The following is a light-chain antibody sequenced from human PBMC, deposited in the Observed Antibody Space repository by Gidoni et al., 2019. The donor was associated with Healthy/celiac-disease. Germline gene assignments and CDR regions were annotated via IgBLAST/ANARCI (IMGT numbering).Light chain of an antibody. CDR1: SHNIGNSA. Sequence: QSVLTQPPAVSAAAGQRVTISCSGSSHNIGNSALHWHQQVPGQAPKLLIYYDGLLPSGVADRFSGSKSGTAASLAIIGLQSEDEADYYCASWNDSLNGWVFGGGTKLTVL. J-gene: IGLJ3*02. CDR3: ASWNDSLNGWV. V-gene: IGLV1-36*01. CDR2: YDG.